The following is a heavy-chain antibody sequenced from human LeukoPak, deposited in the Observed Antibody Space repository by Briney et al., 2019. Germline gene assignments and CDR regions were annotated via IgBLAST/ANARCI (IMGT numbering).Heavy chain of an antibody. D-gene: IGHD6-19*01. CDR1: GGSISSYY. J-gene: IGHJ4*02. Sequence: SETLSLTCTVSGGSISSYYWSWIRQPPGKGLEWIGYIYNSGSPTFNPSLKSRVTISLDTSKNQFSLNLRSVTAADTAVYYCARHGSGWTFDYWGQGTLVTVS. V-gene: IGHV4-59*08. CDR2: IYNSGSP. CDR3: ARHGSGWTFDY.